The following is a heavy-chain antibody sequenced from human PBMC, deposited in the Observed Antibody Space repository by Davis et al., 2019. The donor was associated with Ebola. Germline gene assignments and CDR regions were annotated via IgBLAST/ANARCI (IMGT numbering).Heavy chain of an antibody. Sequence: PSETLSLTCNVSGDSVRSTTYYWDWSRQSPGKGLEWIGSIYHSGTTYFNPSFMSRGTISVDTSKNQFSLKLTSVTAADTAVYYCARHRDTSGWYGWFDPWGQGTLVTVS. CDR1: GDSVRSTTYY. V-gene: IGHV4-39*01. J-gene: IGHJ5*02. CDR2: IYHSGTT. D-gene: IGHD6-19*01. CDR3: ARHRDTSGWYGWFDP.